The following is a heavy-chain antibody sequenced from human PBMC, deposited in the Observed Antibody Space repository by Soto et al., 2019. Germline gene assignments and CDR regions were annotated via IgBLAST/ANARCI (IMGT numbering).Heavy chain of an antibody. CDR2: SIPIFGTA. V-gene: IGHV1-69*01. D-gene: IGHD3-22*01. CDR3: ARDSYYDSSGYSVFDY. Sequence: QVQLVQSGAEVQKPGSSVKVSCKASGGTFSSYAISWVRQAPGQGLEWMGGSIPIFGTANYAQKFQGRVTITADESTSTAYMELSSLRSEDTAVYYCARDSYYDSSGYSVFDYWGQGTLVTVSS. CDR1: GGTFSSYA. J-gene: IGHJ4*02.